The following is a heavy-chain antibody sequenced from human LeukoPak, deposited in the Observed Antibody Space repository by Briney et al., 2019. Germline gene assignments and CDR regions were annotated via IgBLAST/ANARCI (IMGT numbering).Heavy chain of an antibody. V-gene: IGHV3-48*01. D-gene: IGHD3-22*01. CDR3: ARDSRINYDSSGYYYPYLFDY. J-gene: IGHJ4*02. Sequence: GGSLRLSCAASGFTFSSYSMNWVRQAPGKGLEWVSYISSSSSTIYYADSVRGRFTISRDNAKNSLYLQMNSLRAEDTAVHYCARDSRINYDSSGYYYPYLFDYWGQGTLVTVSS. CDR1: GFTFSSYS. CDR2: ISSSSSTI.